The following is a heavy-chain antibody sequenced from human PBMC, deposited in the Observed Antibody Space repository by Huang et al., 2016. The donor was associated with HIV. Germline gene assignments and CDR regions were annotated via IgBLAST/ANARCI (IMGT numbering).Heavy chain of an antibody. J-gene: IGHJ6*02. CDR3: ATDTRAYYDGSGTNGMDV. Sequence: KTSGYTFNNYGIGWVRQAPGQGLECMGWISADSGNPNYAQKFQGRLTLTTDKSTRPVYMDLRSLRSDDTAVYYCATDTRAYYDGSGTNGMDVWGQGTTVIVSS. CDR2: ISADSGNP. D-gene: IGHD3-10*01. V-gene: IGHV1-18*04. CDR1: GYTFNNYG.